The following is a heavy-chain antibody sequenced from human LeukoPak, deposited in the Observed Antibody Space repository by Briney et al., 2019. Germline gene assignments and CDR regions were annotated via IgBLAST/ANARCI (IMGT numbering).Heavy chain of an antibody. V-gene: IGHV3-21*01. Sequence: GGSLRLSCAASGFTFSSYSMNWVRQAPGKGLEWVSSISSSSSYIYYADSVKGRFTISRDNAKNSLYLQMDSLRAEDTAVYYCARDPGVVVPLAFDIWGQGTMVTVSS. CDR1: GFTFSSYS. D-gene: IGHD3-22*01. CDR2: ISSSSSYI. CDR3: ARDPGVVVPLAFDI. J-gene: IGHJ3*02.